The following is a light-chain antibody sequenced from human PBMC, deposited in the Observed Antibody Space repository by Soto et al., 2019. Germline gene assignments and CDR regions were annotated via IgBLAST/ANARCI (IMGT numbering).Light chain of an antibody. V-gene: IGKV1-39*01. Sequence: DIQMTQSPSSLSASVGDRITITCRASQSISSYLNWYQQKPRKAPKLLIYAASNLESGVPSRFSGSGSGTDFTLTISSLQPEDFATYYCQQSYNTLTFGPGTKVEIK. CDR1: QSISSY. CDR3: QQSYNTLT. CDR2: AAS. J-gene: IGKJ3*01.